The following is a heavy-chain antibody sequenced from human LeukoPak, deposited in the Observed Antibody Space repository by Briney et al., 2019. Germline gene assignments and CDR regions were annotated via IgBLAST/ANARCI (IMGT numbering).Heavy chain of an antibody. CDR3: ARGRETYYFDY. V-gene: IGHV3-66*02. D-gene: IGHD1-26*01. Sequence: GGSLRLSCAASGFTVSSNYMSWVHQAPGKGLEWVSVIYSGGSTYYADSVKGRFTISRDNSKNTLYLQMNSLRAEDTAVYYCARGRETYYFDYWGQGTLVTVSS. CDR2: IYSGGST. J-gene: IGHJ4*02. CDR1: GFTVSSNY.